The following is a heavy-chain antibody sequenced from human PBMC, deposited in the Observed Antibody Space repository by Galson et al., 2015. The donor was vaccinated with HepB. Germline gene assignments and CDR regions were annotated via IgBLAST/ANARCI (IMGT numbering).Heavy chain of an antibody. D-gene: IGHD3-3*01. J-gene: IGHJ6*02. Sequence: QSGAEVKKPGASAKVSCKASGYTFTSYGISWVRQAPGQGLEWMGWISAYNGNTNYAQKLQGRVTMTTDTSTSTAYMELRSLRSDDTAVYYCARDLSRRGPWYYDFWSGYIDYYYGMDVWGQGTTVTVSS. CDR1: GYTFTSYG. CDR3: ARDLSRRGPWYYDFWSGYIDYYYGMDV. V-gene: IGHV1-18*01. CDR2: ISAYNGNT.